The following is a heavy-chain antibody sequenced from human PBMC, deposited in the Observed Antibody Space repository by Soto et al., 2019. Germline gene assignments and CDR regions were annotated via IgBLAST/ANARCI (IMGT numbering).Heavy chain of an antibody. V-gene: IGHV4-39*01. CDR2: IIYTGDT. CDR1: GASISSNNY. Sequence: QLQLQESGPGLVKPSETLSLTCNVPGASISSNNYWGWFRQPPGKGLEWIGSIIYTGDTIYNPSLQSRFTLFVDTSKNRFSLKLGSVTAADTAVYSCVRHAQWLIRAYWGQGSLVTVSS. CDR3: VRHAQWLIRAY. D-gene: IGHD6-19*01. J-gene: IGHJ4*02.